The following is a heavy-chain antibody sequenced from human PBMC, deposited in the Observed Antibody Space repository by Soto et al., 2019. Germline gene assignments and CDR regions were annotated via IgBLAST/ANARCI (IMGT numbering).Heavy chain of an antibody. J-gene: IGHJ6*02. V-gene: IGHV5-51*01. CDR2: IYPGDSDT. CDR3: ARTAAAGKYYNGMDV. Sequence: ESLKISCKGSGYSFTSYWIGWARQMPGKGPEWMGIIYPGDSDTRYSPSFQGQVTISADKSISTAYLQWSSLKASDTAMYYCARTAAAGKYYNGMDVWGQGTTVTVS. D-gene: IGHD6-13*01. CDR1: GYSFTSYW.